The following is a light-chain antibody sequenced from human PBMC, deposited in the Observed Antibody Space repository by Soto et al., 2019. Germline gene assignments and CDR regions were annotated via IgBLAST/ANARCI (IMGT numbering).Light chain of an antibody. CDR2: DVS. Sequence: QSVLTKSASVSGSPGQSITISCNGTSSDVGAYNYVSWYQQHPGKAPKLIIYDVSNRPSGVSNRFSGSKSGNTASLTISALQAEDEADYYCSSFTSSSTRVFGTGTKVTVL. J-gene: IGLJ1*01. CDR1: SSDVGAYNY. CDR3: SSFTSSSTRV. V-gene: IGLV2-14*01.